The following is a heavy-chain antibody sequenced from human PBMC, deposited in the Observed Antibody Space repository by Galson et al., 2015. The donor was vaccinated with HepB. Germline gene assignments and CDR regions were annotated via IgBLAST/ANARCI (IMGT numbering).Heavy chain of an antibody. Sequence: SVKVSCKASGYTFTGCYMHWVRQAPGQGLEWMGWINPNSGGTNYAQKFQGRVTMTRDTSISTAYMELSRLRSDDTAVYYCARGSIAAAGTGWFDPWGQGTLVTVSS. V-gene: IGHV1-2*02. CDR1: GYTFTGCY. D-gene: IGHD6-13*01. J-gene: IGHJ5*02. CDR3: ARGSIAAAGTGWFDP. CDR2: INPNSGGT.